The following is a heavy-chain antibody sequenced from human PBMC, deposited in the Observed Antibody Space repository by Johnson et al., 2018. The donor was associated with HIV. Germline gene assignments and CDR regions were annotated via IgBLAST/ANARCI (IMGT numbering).Heavy chain of an antibody. CDR3: AKGSTPTMIIVVISAFDI. CDR1: GFTFRTSG. Sequence: QVQLVESGGGVVQPGRSLRLSCVASGFTFRTSGMHWVRQAPGQGMEWVAVISYDGSNKYYADSVKGRFTVSRDNSKNTLYLEANSLGPEDTATYYCAKGSTPTMIIVVISAFDIWGQGTVVAVSS. CDR2: ISYDGSNK. D-gene: IGHD3-22*01. V-gene: IGHV3-30*19. J-gene: IGHJ3*02.